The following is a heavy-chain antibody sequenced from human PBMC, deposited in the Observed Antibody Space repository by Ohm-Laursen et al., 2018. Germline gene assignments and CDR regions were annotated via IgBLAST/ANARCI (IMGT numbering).Heavy chain of an antibody. CDR3: ARIGAQLPDY. D-gene: IGHD2-2*01. CDR1: GFTFNNYW. J-gene: IGHJ4*02. CDR2: IYSDGTST. V-gene: IGHV3-74*01. Sequence: SLRLSCAASGFTFNNYWMHWVRQAPGKGLVWVSRIYSDGTSTNYADSVKGRFTISRDNSKNTLYLQMNSLRAEDTAVYYCARIGAQLPDYWGQGTLVTVSS.